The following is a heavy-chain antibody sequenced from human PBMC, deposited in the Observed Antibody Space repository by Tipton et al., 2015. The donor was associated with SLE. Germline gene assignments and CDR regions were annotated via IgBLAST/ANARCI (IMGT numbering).Heavy chain of an antibody. CDR2: IFYTGTT. CDR1: GGSISSSDYY. V-gene: IGHV4-39*07. J-gene: IGHJ5*02. D-gene: IGHD2-2*02. Sequence: LRLSCTVSGGSISSSDYYWGWIRQPPGKGLEWIGSIFYTGTTHFNPSLKSRVTISADTSKNQFSLKVTSVTAADTAVYYCARDFVHCTTTSCYTGKFDRWGQGTQVTVSS. CDR3: ARDFVHCTTTSCYTGKFDR.